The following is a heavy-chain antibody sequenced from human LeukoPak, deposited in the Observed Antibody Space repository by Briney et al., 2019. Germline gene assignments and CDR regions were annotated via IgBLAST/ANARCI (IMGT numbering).Heavy chain of an antibody. J-gene: IGHJ5*02. D-gene: IGHD3-3*01. CDR3: ARDGRPYDFWASSGFDP. V-gene: IGHV3-23*01. Sequence: GGSLRLSCAPSGFIFSAYAMSWVRQAPGKGPEWVASISGSGGNTYHADSVKGRFTISRDNSKNTLYLQMNSLRAEDTAMYYCARDGRPYDFWASSGFDPWGQGTLVTVSS. CDR1: GFIFSAYA. CDR2: ISGSGGNT.